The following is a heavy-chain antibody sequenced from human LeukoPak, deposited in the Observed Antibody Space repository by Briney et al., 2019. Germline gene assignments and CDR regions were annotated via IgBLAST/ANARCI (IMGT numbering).Heavy chain of an antibody. D-gene: IGHD3-9*01. CDR3: ARGGRYYDILTGSFEFDP. CDR2: IYHSGST. CDR1: GGSISSGGYS. Sequence: PSETLSLTCAVSGGSISSGGYSWSWIRQPPGKGLEWIGYIYHSGSTYYNPSLKSRVTISVDRSKNQFSLKLSSVTAADTAVYYCARGGRYYDILTGSFEFDPWGQGTLVTVSS. J-gene: IGHJ5*02. V-gene: IGHV4-30-2*01.